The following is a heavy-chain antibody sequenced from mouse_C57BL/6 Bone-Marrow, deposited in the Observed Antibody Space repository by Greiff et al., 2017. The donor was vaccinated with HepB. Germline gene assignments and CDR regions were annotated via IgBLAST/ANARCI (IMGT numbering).Heavy chain of an antibody. V-gene: IGHV5-17*02. Sequence: EVKLMESGGGLVQPGGSRKLSCAASGFTFSSFGMHWVRQAPEKGLEWVAYISSGGSRTYYADTVKGRITISRDTPKNTLFLQMTSLRSEDTAMYYCAKYCNYVGYGMDYWGQGTSVTVSS. J-gene: IGHJ4*01. CDR3: AKYCNYVGYGMDY. CDR1: GFTFSSFG. CDR2: ISSGGSRT. D-gene: IGHD2-10*02.